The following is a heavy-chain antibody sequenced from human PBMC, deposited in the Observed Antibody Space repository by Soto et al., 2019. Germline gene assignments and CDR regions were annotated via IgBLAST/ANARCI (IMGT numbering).Heavy chain of an antibody. CDR3: ARATYYYDSSGPQLGYFDY. J-gene: IGHJ4*02. CDR2: ISYDGSNK. D-gene: IGHD3-22*01. CDR1: GFTFSSYA. V-gene: IGHV3-30-3*01. Sequence: HPGGSLRLSCAASGFTFSSYAMHWVRQAPGKGLEWVAVISYDGSNKYYADSVKGRFTISRDNSKNTLYLQMNSLRAEDTAVYYCARATYYYDSSGPQLGYFDYRGQRSLVTVSS.